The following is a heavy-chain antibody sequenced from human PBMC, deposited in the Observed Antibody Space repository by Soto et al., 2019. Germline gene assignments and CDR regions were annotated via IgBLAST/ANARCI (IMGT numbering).Heavy chain of an antibody. Sequence: PGGSLRLSCTGSGFTFGNYGMHWVRQAPGKGLEWVASTSYDGNNKYYADSLKGRFTISRDNSEKMVYLQMTSLGPEDTAVYYCAKGGGSARDFDYWGQGALVTVSS. CDR3: AKGGGSARDFDY. D-gene: IGHD1-26*01. CDR2: TSYDGNNK. CDR1: GFTFGNYG. J-gene: IGHJ4*02. V-gene: IGHV3-30*18.